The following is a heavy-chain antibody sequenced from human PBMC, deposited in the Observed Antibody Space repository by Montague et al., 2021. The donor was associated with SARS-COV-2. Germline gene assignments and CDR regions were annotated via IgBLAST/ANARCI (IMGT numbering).Heavy chain of an antibody. J-gene: IGHJ4*02. CDR3: ARMTVTTALDY. D-gene: IGHD4-17*01. CDR2: IDWDDDK. CDR1: GFSLSTSGMY. Sequence: VKPTQTLTLACTFSGFSLSTSGMYVSWTRQPPGKALEWLARIDWDDDKYYSTSLKTRLTISKDTSKNQVVLTMTNMDPVDTATYYCARMTVTTALDYWGQGTLVTVSS. V-gene: IGHV2-70*11.